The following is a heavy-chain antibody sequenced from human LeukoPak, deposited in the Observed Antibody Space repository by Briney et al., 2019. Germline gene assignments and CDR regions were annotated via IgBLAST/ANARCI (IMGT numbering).Heavy chain of an antibody. Sequence: PSETLSLTCTVSGGSISSYYWSWIRQPPGKGLEWIGYIYYSGSTNYNPSLKSRVTISVDTSKNQFSLKLSSVTAADTAVYYCARGDLYSSGWYDYWGQGTLVTVSS. D-gene: IGHD6-19*01. CDR1: GGSISSYY. CDR3: ARGDLYSSGWYDY. CDR2: IYYSGST. V-gene: IGHV4-59*12. J-gene: IGHJ4*02.